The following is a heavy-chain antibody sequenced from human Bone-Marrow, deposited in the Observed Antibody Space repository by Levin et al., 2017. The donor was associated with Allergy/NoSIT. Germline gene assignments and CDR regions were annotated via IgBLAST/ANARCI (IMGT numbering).Heavy chain of an antibody. D-gene: IGHD1-7*01. CDR3: ARQKRHKLELSGSRDRGWFDP. CDR1: GGSISSSSYY. CDR2: IYYSGST. J-gene: IGHJ5*02. V-gene: IGHV4-39*01. Sequence: SETLSLTCTVSGGSISSSSYYWGWIRQPPGKGLEWMGSIYYSGSTYYNPSLKSRVTISVDTSKNQFSLKLSSVTAADTAVYYCARQKRHKLELSGSRDRGWFDPWGQGTLVSVSS.